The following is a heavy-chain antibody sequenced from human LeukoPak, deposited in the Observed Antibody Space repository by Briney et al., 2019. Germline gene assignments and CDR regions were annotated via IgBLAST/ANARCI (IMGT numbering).Heavy chain of an antibody. D-gene: IGHD6-19*01. CDR3: ARAGRGSGWPNYYYYGMDV. Sequence: ASVKVSCKASGYTFTSYDINWVRQATGQGLEWMGWMNPNSGNTGYAQKFQGRVTMTRNTSISTAYMELSSLRSEDTAVYYCARAGRGSGWPNYYYYGMDVWGQGTLVTVSS. J-gene: IGHJ6*02. CDR2: MNPNSGNT. CDR1: GYTFTSYD. V-gene: IGHV1-8*01.